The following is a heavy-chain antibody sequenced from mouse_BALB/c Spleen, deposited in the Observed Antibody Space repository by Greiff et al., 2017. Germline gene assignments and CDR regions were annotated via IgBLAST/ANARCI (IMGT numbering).Heavy chain of an antibody. J-gene: IGHJ4*01. Sequence: EVKVEESGGGLVKPGGSLKLSCAASGFTFSSYAMSWVRQTPEKRLEWVASISSGGSTYYPDSVKGRFTISRDNARNILYLQMSSLRSEDTAMYYCARGSLLRLYYYAMDYWGQGTSVTVSS. D-gene: IGHD1-2*01. CDR2: ISSGGST. V-gene: IGHV5-6-5*01. CDR3: ARGSLLRLYYYAMDY. CDR1: GFTFSSYA.